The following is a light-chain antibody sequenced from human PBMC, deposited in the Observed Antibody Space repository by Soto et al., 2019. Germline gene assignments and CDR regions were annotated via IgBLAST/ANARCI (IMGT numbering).Light chain of an antibody. V-gene: IGLV2-14*01. CDR1: SSDVGGYNN. CDR2: EVS. J-gene: IGLJ1*01. Sequence: QSALTQPASVSGSPGQSIAISCTGTSSDVGGYNNVSWYQQLPGKAPKLLISEVSNRPSGVSHRFSGSKSGNTASLTISGLQAEDEADYYCSSYRTGGPFVFGTGTKVTVL. CDR3: SSYRTGGPFV.